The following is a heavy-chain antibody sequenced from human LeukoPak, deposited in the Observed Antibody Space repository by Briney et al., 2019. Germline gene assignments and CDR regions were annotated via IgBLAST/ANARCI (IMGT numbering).Heavy chain of an antibody. D-gene: IGHD6-13*01. CDR2: INPNSGGT. J-gene: IGHJ5*02. CDR1: GYTFTGYY. Sequence: GASVKVSCKASGYTFTGYYMHWVRQAPGQGLEWMGWINPNSGGTNYAQKFQGRVTMTRDTSISTAYMELSRLRSDDTAVYYCARAFLDRYSSPENWFDPWGQGTLVTVSS. V-gene: IGHV1-2*02. CDR3: ARAFLDRYSSPENWFDP.